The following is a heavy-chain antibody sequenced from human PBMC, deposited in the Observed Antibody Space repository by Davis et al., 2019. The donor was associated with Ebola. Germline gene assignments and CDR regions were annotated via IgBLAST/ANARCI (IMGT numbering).Heavy chain of an antibody. CDR3: ARGRGYSGGVYFDY. CDR2: ISSSGSTI. J-gene: IGHJ4*02. Sequence: GGSLRLSCAASGFTFSSYEMNWVRQAPGKGLEWVSYISSSGSTIYYADSVKGRFTISRDNAKNSLYLQMNSLRAEDTAVYYCARGRGYSGGVYFDYWGQGTLVTVSS. D-gene: IGHD5-18*01. V-gene: IGHV3-48*03. CDR1: GFTFSSYE.